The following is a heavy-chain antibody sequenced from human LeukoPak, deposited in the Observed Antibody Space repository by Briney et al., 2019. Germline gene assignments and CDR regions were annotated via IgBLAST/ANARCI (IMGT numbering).Heavy chain of an antibody. Sequence: PGGSLRLSCAASGFTFSSYSMNWVRQAPGKGLEWVSSISSSSSYIYYADSVKGRFTISRDNAKNSLYLQMNSLRAEDTAVYYCARGRIAAAGTDAFDIWGQGTMVTVSS. CDR2: ISSSSSYI. D-gene: IGHD6-13*01. J-gene: IGHJ3*02. CDR3: ARGRIAAAGTDAFDI. CDR1: GFTFSSYS. V-gene: IGHV3-21*01.